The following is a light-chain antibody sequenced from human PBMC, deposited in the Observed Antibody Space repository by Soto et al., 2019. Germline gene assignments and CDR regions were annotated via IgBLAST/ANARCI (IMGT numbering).Light chain of an antibody. J-gene: IGLJ1*01. Sequence: QSVLTQPASVSGSPGQSIAISCTGTSSDVGAYDYVSWYQQHPAKAPKLMIYDVSNRPSGVSNLFSGSKSGNTASLTISGLQAEDEADYYCSSYTISSTPLYVFGTGTKVTVL. V-gene: IGLV2-14*03. CDR3: SSYTISSTPLYV. CDR2: DVS. CDR1: SSDVGAYDY.